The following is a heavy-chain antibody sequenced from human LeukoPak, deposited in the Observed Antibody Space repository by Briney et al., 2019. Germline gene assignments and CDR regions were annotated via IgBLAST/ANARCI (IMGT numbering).Heavy chain of an antibody. CDR1: GGTFSTYA. V-gene: IGHV1-69*13. Sequence: SVKVSCKASGGTFSTYAVSWVRQAPGQGLEWMGGIIPIFGKADYAQKFQDRVTITADESTSTAYMELSSLRSEDTALYYCARAGEYCSGGSCYSGVYFDYWGQGILVTVSS. D-gene: IGHD2-15*01. J-gene: IGHJ4*02. CDR2: IIPIFGKA. CDR3: ARAGEYCSGGSCYSGVYFDY.